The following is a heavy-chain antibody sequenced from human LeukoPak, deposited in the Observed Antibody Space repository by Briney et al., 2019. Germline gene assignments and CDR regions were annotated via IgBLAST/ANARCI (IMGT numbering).Heavy chain of an antibody. CDR3: ARSSGVAGHFDY. Sequence: SETLSLTCTVSGGSINAYYWSWVRQSPGKGLEWIGYVHYGGSTNYNPSLKSRVTISVDASKNHFSLRLTSMTAADTAVYYCARSSGVAGHFDYWGQGTLVTVSS. J-gene: IGHJ4*02. CDR1: GGSINAYY. CDR2: VHYGGST. D-gene: IGHD6-19*01. V-gene: IGHV4-59*01.